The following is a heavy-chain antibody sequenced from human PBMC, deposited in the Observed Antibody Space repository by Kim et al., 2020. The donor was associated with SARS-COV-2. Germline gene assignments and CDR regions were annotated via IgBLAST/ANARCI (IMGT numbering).Heavy chain of an antibody. CDR3: ARALVVVPAARYGMDV. D-gene: IGHD2-2*01. J-gene: IGHJ6*02. CDR1: GYTFTSYA. CDR2: INAGNGNT. V-gene: IGHV1-3*01. Sequence: ASVKVSCKASGYTFTSYAMHWVRQAPGQRLEWMGWINAGNGNTKYSQKFQGRVTITRDTSASTAYMELSSLRSEDTAVYYCARALVVVPAARYGMDVWGQGTTVTVSS.